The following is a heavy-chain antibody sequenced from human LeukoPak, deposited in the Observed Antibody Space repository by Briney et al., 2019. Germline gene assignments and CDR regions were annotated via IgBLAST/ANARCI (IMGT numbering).Heavy chain of an antibody. CDR1: GFAFSGQA. J-gene: IGHJ4*02. CDR3: ARGEKSWINGFDL. V-gene: IGHV3-23*01. D-gene: IGHD2-8*01. CDR2: ISDGGGST. Sequence: PGGSLRLSCAASGFAFSGQAMGWVRQAPGKGLEWVSAISDGGGSTYYADSVKGRFTISRDNSKNTLFLQMNSLRAEDTAVYYCARGEKSWINGFDLWGQGTLVTVSS.